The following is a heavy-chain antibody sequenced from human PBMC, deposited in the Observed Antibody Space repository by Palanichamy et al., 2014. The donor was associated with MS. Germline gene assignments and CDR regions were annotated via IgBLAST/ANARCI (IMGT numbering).Heavy chain of an antibody. CDR1: GGSVTSGTYY. CDR3: AREVRNAFDM. V-gene: IGHV4-61*01. J-gene: IGHJ3*02. Sequence: QVQLQESGPGLVKPSETLSLICSVSGGSVTSGTYYWSRLRQPAGKGLEWIGYVSSSGSTNYNPSLRSRLTISGDTSKNQFSLNLNSVTAADTALYYCAREVRNAFDMWGQGTMVTVSS. CDR2: VSSSGST.